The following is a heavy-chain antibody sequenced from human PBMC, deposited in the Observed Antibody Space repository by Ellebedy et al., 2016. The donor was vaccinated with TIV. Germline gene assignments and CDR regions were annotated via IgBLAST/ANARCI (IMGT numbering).Heavy chain of an antibody. CDR2: IKADGSGI. CDR3: AKDPDYGSGSYPDY. V-gene: IGHV3-74*03. J-gene: IGHJ4*02. Sequence: GESLKISCAASGFSFGSYWMLWVRQPPGKGLEWVSRIKADGSGITYADSVRGRFTISRDNAKNTLYLQMDSLRVEDTAVYYCAKDPDYGSGSYPDYWGQGTLVTVSS. CDR1: GFSFGSYW. D-gene: IGHD3-10*01.